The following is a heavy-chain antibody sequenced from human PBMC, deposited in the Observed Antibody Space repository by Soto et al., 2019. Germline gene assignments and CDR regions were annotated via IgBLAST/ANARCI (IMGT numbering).Heavy chain of an antibody. J-gene: IGHJ4*02. CDR3: TRGRRATSAGTSAH. V-gene: IGHV3-74*01. D-gene: IGHD6-13*01. CDR2: IYNDGTYP. CDR1: GFTFNMYW. Sequence: GGSLKLSCAGSGFTFNMYWMHWVLQGLGKGPVWVARIYNDGTYPDYADSVKGRFTISRDNANDTLYLQMNDLIAEDWALYHCTRGRRATSAGTSAHWGQGTLVTFSS.